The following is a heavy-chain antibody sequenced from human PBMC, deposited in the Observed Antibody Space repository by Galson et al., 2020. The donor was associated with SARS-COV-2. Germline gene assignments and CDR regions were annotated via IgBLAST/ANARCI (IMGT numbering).Heavy chain of an antibody. CDR3: ARHGKNYGLSFEGYRDL. D-gene: IGHD3-10*01. CDR1: AGSISTNY. Sequence: ETSETLSLTCTVSAGSISTNYWSCIRQSPGNGLEWTGFIYHIGSPNSNTSLKSRVTLSVATSKNQLSLKLRSVTAADTAIYYCARHGKNYGLSFEGYRDLWGRGTQGTVCS. J-gene: IGHJ2*01. CDR2: IYHIGSP. V-gene: IGHV4-59*08.